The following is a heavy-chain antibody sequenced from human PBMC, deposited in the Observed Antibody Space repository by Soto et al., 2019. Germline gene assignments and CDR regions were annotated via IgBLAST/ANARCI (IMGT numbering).Heavy chain of an antibody. V-gene: IGHV3-21*01. D-gene: IGHD6-19*01. J-gene: IGHJ4*02. CDR2: ISSSSKYM. Sequence: GGSLRLSCAASGFTFSNYSMNWVRQVPGKGPEWVASISSSSKYMYYADSVKGRFTISRDNAKNSLYLQMNSLRAEDTAVYYCARDPYSSGWYYYFDYWGQGTLVTVSS. CDR3: ARDPYSSGWYYYFDY. CDR1: GFTFSNYS.